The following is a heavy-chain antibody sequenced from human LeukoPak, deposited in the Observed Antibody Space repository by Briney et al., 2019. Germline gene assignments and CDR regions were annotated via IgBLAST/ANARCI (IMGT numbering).Heavy chain of an antibody. CDR3: ARRGYSSGWGVDY. V-gene: IGHV4-59*08. D-gene: IGHD6-19*01. J-gene: IGHJ4*02. CDR1: GGSISSYY. CDR2: IYYSGST. Sequence: SETLSLTCTVSGGSISSYYWSWIRQPPGKGLEWIGYIYYSGSTNYNSSLKSRVTISVDTSKNQFSLKLSSVTAADTAVYYCARRGYSSGWGVDYWGQGTLVTVSS.